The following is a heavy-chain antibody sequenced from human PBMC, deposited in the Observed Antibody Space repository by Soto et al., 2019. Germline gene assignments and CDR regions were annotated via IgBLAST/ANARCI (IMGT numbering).Heavy chain of an antibody. V-gene: IGHV4-59*01. D-gene: IGHD1-1*01. CDR2: IYYSGST. CDR1: GGSISNYY. CDR3: ARGSVFGAGTTISYWIDP. J-gene: IGHJ5*02. Sequence: PSETLSLTCTVSGGSISNYYWSWIRQPPGKGLEWIGYIYYSGSTNYNPSLKNRVTISVDTSKIQFSLKLTSLTAADTAVYYCARGSVFGAGTTISYWIDPWGQGTLVTFSS.